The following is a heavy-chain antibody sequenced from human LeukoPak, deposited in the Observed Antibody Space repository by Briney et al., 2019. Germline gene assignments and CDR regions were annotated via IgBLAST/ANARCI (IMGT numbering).Heavy chain of an antibody. D-gene: IGHD1-26*01. CDR1: GYPFTGYY. J-gene: IGHJ3*01. V-gene: IGHV1-2*02. CDR2: INPNRGDT. Sequence: ASVKVSCKASGYPFTGYYVHWIRQAPGQGLEWMGWINPNRGDTHYAQNFQGRVIMTRDTSINTAYMELRRLRSDDTATYFCMRDTRMYSGTYHDAFDLWGQGTMVTVSS. CDR3: MRDTRMYSGTYHDAFDL.